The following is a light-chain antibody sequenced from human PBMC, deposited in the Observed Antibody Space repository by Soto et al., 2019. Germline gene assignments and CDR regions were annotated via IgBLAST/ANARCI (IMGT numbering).Light chain of an antibody. Sequence: DIQMTQSPSSLSASVGDRVTITCRASQGIANHLAWYQQKPGKAPNLLIYAASTLQSGVPSRFSGSGFGTDFTLTISSLQPEDVATDYCHKYNSAPYTFGPGTKVDI. CDR1: QGIANH. V-gene: IGKV1-27*01. CDR2: AAS. CDR3: HKYNSAPYT. J-gene: IGKJ3*01.